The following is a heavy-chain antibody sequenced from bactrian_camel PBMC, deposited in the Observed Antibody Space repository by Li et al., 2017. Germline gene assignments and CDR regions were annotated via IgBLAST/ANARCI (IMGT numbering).Heavy chain of an antibody. Sequence: VQLVESGGGSVQAGGSLRLSCAASGDTYRYYCMGWFRQTPGKEREGVAAINGLGISRYDDSVKGRFTISKDNAKNILYLQMNSLKPEESAVYFCAAKFCGMGWSPLLSEAEYDYWGQGTQVTVS. V-gene: IGHV3S42*01. J-gene: IGHJ4*01. CDR3: AAKFCGMGWSPLLSEAEYDY. CDR2: INGLGIS. CDR1: GDTYRYYC. D-gene: IGHD1*01.